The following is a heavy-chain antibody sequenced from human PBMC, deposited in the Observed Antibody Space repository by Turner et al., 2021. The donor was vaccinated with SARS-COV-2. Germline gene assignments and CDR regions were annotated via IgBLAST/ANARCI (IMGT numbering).Heavy chain of an antibody. CDR3: ARAGREGFDP. CDR2: INHSGST. Sequence: QVQLQQWGAGLLKPSVTLSLSCAVHGGSFRGYYWSWIRQPPGKGLGWIGEINHSGSTNYNPSLKSRISISIDTAKNQFSLNLNAVTAADTAVYYCARAGREGFDPWGQGTLVTVSS. D-gene: IGHD1-26*01. J-gene: IGHJ5*02. V-gene: IGHV4-34*01. CDR1: GGSFRGYY.